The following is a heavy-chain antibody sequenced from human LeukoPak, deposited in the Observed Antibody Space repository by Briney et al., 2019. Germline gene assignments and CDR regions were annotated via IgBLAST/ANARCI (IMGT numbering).Heavy chain of an antibody. Sequence: ASVKVSCKSSGYTFTSYYMYWVRQAPGQGLEWMGVIIPSGGSTSYSQKFQGRVTMTRDTSTSTVYMELSSIRSEATAAYYCARDSGVVRGTVDYWGQGTLVTVSS. CDR3: ARDSGVVRGTVDY. D-gene: IGHD3-10*01. J-gene: IGHJ4*02. CDR2: IIPSGGST. CDR1: GYTFTSYY. V-gene: IGHV1-46*01.